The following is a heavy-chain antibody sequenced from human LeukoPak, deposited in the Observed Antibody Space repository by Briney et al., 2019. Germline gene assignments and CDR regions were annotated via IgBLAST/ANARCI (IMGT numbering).Heavy chain of an antibody. J-gene: IGHJ4*02. V-gene: IGHV1-69*13. Sequence: SVKVSCKASGGTFSSYAISWVRQAPGQGLEWMGGIIPIFGTANYAQKFQGRVTITADESTSTAYMELSSLRSEDTAVYYCARSNAPTEAGFAYWGQGTLVTVSS. CDR1: GGTFSSYA. CDR3: ARSNAPTEAGFAY. CDR2: IIPIFGTA. D-gene: IGHD1-1*01.